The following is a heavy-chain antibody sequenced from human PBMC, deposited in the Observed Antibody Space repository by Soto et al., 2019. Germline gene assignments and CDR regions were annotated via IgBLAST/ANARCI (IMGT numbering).Heavy chain of an antibody. CDR3: ARGQRFSDSFDP. V-gene: IGHV4-4*07. CDR2: IYSSGGT. D-gene: IGHD3-3*01. CDR1: GGAISGYY. J-gene: IGHJ5*02. Sequence: SETLSLTCTVSGGAISGYYWTWIRQSAGKGLEWIGRIYSSGGTKYDPSLKSRVTMSLDTSKNQFSLRLSSVTAADTAVYYCARGQRFSDSFDPWGQGTLVTVS.